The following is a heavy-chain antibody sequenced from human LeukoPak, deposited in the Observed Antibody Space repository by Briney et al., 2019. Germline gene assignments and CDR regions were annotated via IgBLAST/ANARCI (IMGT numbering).Heavy chain of an antibody. CDR1: GYTFTSYY. Sequence: ASVKVSCKASGYTFTSYYMHWVRQAPGQGLEWMGIINPSGGSTSYAQKFQGRVTITRDTSTSTVYMELSSLRSEDTAVYYCARESTGYCSSTSCYSGVWFDPWGQGTLVTVSS. CDR2: INPSGGST. D-gene: IGHD2-2*02. J-gene: IGHJ5*02. CDR3: ARESTGYCSSTSCYSGVWFDP. V-gene: IGHV1-46*01.